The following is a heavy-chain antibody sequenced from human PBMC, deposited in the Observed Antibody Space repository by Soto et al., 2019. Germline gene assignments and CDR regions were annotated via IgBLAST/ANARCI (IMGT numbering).Heavy chain of an antibody. CDR2: INPNSGGT. CDR1: GYTFTGYY. CDR3: ARSGSLVAAAETDYYYGMDV. J-gene: IGHJ6*02. D-gene: IGHD6-13*01. Sequence: ASVKVSCKASGYTFTGYYMHWVRQAPGQGLEWMGWINPNSGGTNYAQKFQGWVTMTRDTSISTAYMELSRLRSDDTAVYYCARSGSLVAAAETDYYYGMDVWGQGTMVTVSS. V-gene: IGHV1-2*04.